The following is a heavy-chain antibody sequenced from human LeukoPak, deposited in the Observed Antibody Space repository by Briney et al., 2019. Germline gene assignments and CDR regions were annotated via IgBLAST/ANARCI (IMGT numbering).Heavy chain of an antibody. CDR2: ISGGADTT. D-gene: IGHD1-26*01. Sequence: GGSLRLSCGGSEFTFSSYAMSWVRQAPGKGLEWVSTISGGADTTYYADSVRGRFTISRDKSKSTVYLQMNSLGVEDTAIYYCARGRKLGAPTYFFDYWGQGTLVTVSS. CDR3: ARGRKLGAPTYFFDY. V-gene: IGHV3-23*01. CDR1: EFTFSSYA. J-gene: IGHJ4*02.